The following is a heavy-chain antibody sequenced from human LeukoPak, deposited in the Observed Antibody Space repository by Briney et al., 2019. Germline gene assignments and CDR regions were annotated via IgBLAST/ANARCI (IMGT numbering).Heavy chain of an antibody. CDR3: ARDESSGYVGAFDI. CDR1: GGSISSSSYY. CDR2: IYYSGST. V-gene: IGHV4-39*02. J-gene: IGHJ3*02. Sequence: PSETLSLTCTVSGGSISSSSYYWGWIRQPPGKGLEWIGSIYYSGSTYYNPSLKSRVTISVDTSKNQFSLQLSSVTPEDTAVYYCARDESSGYVGAFDIWGQGTMVTVSS. D-gene: IGHD3-22*01.